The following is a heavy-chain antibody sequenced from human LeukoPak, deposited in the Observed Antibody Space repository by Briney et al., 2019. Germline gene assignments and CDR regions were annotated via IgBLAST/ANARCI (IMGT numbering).Heavy chain of an antibody. CDR3: AKGGPMGGFGDY. Sequence: GGSLRLSCAASGFTFNTYGIHWVRQAPGKGLEWVSVISYDGSKKYYADSVKGRFTISRDNSKNTVDLQVNSLRPEDTAVYYCAKGGPMGGFGDYWGLGTLVAVSS. CDR2: ISYDGSKK. D-gene: IGHD3-3*01. V-gene: IGHV3-30*18. J-gene: IGHJ4*02. CDR1: GFTFNTYG.